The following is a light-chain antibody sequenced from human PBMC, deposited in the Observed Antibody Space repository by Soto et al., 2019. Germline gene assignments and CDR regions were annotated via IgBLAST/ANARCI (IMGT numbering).Light chain of an antibody. J-gene: IGLJ1*01. CDR1: SSNIGNNY. Sequence: QSVLTQPPSVSAAPGQKVTISCSGSSSNIGNNYVSWYQQLPGTAPKLLIYDNNKRPSGIPDRFSGSKSGTSATLGITGLQTGDEADYYCGTWDSSLSAGPYVFGTGTNVTVL. CDR3: GTWDSSLSAGPYV. V-gene: IGLV1-51*01. CDR2: DNN.